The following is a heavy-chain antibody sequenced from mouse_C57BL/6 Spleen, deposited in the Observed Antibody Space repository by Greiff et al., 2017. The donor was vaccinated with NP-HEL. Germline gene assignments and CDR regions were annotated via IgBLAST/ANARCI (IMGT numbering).Heavy chain of an antibody. CDR3: TDDGMDY. CDR2: IRLKSDNYAT. CDR1: GFTFSNYW. V-gene: IGHV6-3*01. J-gene: IGHJ4*01. Sequence: EVQGVESGGGLVQPGGSMKLSCVASGFTFSNYWMNWVRQSPEKGLEWVAQIRLKSDNYATHYAESVKGRFTISRDDSKSSVYLQMNNLRAEDTGSYYCTDDGMDYWGQGTSVTVSS.